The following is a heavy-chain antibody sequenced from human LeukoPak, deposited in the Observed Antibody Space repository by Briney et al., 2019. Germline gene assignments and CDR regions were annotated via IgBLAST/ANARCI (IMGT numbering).Heavy chain of an antibody. CDR2: IYTSGST. CDR3: AAKRVGYDFWSGYLADAFDI. CDR1: GGSISSGSYY. Sequence: SETLSLTCTVSGGSISSGSYYWSWIRQPAGKGLEWIGRIYTSGSTNYNPSLKSRVTISVDTSKNQFSLKLSSVTAADTAVYYCAAKRVGYDFWSGYLADAFDIWGQGTMVTVSS. J-gene: IGHJ3*02. D-gene: IGHD3-3*01. V-gene: IGHV4-61*02.